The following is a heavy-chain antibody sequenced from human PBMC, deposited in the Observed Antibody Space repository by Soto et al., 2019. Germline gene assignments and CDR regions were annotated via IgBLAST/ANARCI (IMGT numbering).Heavy chain of an antibody. D-gene: IGHD3-10*01. V-gene: IGHV4-59*08. CDR3: ARLGYYGSGSYLFDY. CDR2: IYYSGST. CDR1: GGSISRYY. J-gene: IGHJ4*02. Sequence: SEALSLTCTVSGGSISRYYWSWIRQPPGKGLEWIGYIYYSGSTNYNPSLKSRVTISVDTSKNQFSLKLSSVTAADTAVYYCARLGYYGSGSYLFDYWGQGTLVTVSS.